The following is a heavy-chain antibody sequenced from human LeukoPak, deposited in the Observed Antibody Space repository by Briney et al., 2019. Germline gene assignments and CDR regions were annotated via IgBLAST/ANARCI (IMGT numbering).Heavy chain of an antibody. CDR3: ARAGYYYDSKRKFDP. Sequence: PSETLSLTCTVSGGSISSYDWSWIRQPAGKGLEWIGRIYTRGSTNYNPSLKSRVSMSVDTSKKQFSLKLSSVTAADTAVYYCARAGYYYDSKRKFDPWGQGTLVTVSS. CDR1: GGSISSYD. J-gene: IGHJ5*02. D-gene: IGHD3-22*01. V-gene: IGHV4-4*07. CDR2: IYTRGST.